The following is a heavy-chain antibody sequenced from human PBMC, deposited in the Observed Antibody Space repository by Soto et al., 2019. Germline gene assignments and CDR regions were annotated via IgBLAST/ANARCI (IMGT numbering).Heavy chain of an antibody. CDR1: GFTFTSSA. Sequence: QMQLVQSGPEVKKPGTSVKVSCKASGFTFTSSAVQWVRQARGQRLEWIGWIVVGSGNTNYVQKFQERVTITRDMSTSTAYMELSSLRSEDTAVYYCAAAHMGWNDDPLDYWGQGTLVTVSS. CDR2: IVVGSGNT. CDR3: AAAHMGWNDDPLDY. J-gene: IGHJ4*02. D-gene: IGHD1-1*01. V-gene: IGHV1-58*01.